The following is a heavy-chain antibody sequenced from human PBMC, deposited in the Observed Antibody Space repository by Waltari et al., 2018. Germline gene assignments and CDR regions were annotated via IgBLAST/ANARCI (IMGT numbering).Heavy chain of an antibody. D-gene: IGHD3-16*01. J-gene: IGHJ4*02. CDR1: GGSISSYH. V-gene: IGHV4-59*01. CDR3: ARGGEFTYYFDY. Sequence: QVQLQESGPGLVKPSETLSLTCTVSGGSISSYHWSWIRQPPGKGLEWLGYIYYSGSTNYNPSLKSRVTISVDTSKNQFSLKLSSVTAADTAVYYCARGGEFTYYFDYWGQGTLVTVSS. CDR2: IYYSGST.